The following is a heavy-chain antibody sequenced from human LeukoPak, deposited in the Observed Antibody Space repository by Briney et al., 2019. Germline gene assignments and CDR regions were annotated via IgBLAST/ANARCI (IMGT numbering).Heavy chain of an antibody. J-gene: IGHJ3*02. Sequence: GRSLRLSCAASGFTFSSYGMHWVRQAPGKGLEWVAVIWYDGSNKYYADSVKGRFTISRDNSKNTLYLQMNSLRAEDTAVYYCAKGRPEAVAFDIWGQGTMVTVSS. V-gene: IGHV3-33*06. CDR1: GFTFSSYG. CDR3: AKGRPEAVAFDI. CDR2: IWYDGSNK. D-gene: IGHD1-14*01.